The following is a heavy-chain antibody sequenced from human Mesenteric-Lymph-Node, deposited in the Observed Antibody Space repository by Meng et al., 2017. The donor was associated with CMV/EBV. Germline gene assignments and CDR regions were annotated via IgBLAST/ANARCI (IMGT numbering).Heavy chain of an antibody. CDR3: ARDKICGATSCYNWFDP. J-gene: IGHJ5*02. D-gene: IGHD2-2*01. CDR1: GGTFSSYT. Sequence: SVKVSCKASGGTFSSYTISWVRQAPGQGLEWMGGIIPILGIANYAQKFQGRVTITADKSTSTAYMELSSLRSEDTAVYYCARDKICGATSCYNWFDPWGQGTLVTVSS. V-gene: IGHV1-69*10. CDR2: IIPILGIA.